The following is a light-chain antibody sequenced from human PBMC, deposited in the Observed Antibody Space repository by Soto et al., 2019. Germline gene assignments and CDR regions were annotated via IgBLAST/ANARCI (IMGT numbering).Light chain of an antibody. V-gene: IGKV3-11*01. CDR1: QSVGTY. CDR3: QHHSDWFSWS. J-gene: IGKJ1*01. CDR2: HAS. Sequence: TVLTQSPATVSLSPGERATLSCRASQSVGTYLAWYRQRPGQSPTLLIYHASNRPTGIPARFSGSGSGTDFTLTISSLEPEDFAVYYCQHHSDWFSWSFGQGTKVDIK.